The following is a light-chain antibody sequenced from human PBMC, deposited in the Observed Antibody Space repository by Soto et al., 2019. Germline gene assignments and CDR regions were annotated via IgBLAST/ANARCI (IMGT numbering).Light chain of an antibody. CDR3: SSYAGSNNL. Sequence: QSALTRPPSASGSPGQSVTISCTGTSSDVGGYNYVSWYQQHPGKAPKLMIYEVSKRPSGVPDRLSGSKTGNTASLTVSGLQAEDEPDSYCSSYAGSNNLFGGGTKLTVL. V-gene: IGLV2-8*01. J-gene: IGLJ3*02. CDR1: SSDVGGYNY. CDR2: EVS.